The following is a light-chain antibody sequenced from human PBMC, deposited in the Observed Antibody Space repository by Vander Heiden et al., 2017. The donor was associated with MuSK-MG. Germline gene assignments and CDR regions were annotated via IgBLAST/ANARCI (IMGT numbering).Light chain of an antibody. Sequence: DIQMPQSPSSLSASGGDRVTITCRASQAINTYLNWYQQTPGKAPRLLIYDASTLQSGVPSRFSGSGSGTDFTLTISSLRPEDVATYYCQQSYRFPFTFGPGTKVDIK. CDR3: QQSYRFPFT. CDR2: DAS. J-gene: IGKJ3*01. CDR1: QAINTY. V-gene: IGKV1-39*01.